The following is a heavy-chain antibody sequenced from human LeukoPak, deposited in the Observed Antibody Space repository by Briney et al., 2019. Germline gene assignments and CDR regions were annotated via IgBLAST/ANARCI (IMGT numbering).Heavy chain of an antibody. CDR2: IYPGDSDT. Sequence: GESLKTSCKGSGYSFTSYWIGWVRQMPGKGLEWMGIIYPGDSDTRYSPSFQGQVTISADKSISTAYLQWSSLKASDTAMYYCATVGYYYDSSGLLFDYWGQGTLVTVSS. D-gene: IGHD3-22*01. CDR3: ATVGYYYDSSGLLFDY. CDR1: GYSFTSYW. J-gene: IGHJ4*02. V-gene: IGHV5-51*01.